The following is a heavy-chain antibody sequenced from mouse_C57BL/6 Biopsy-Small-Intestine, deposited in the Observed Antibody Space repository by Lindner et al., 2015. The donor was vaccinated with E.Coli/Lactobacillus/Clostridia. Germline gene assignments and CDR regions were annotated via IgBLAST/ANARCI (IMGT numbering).Heavy chain of an antibody. J-gene: IGHJ1*03. CDR2: IVPGRGST. CDR1: GYTFTDYW. Sequence: VQLQESGAELMKPGASVKLSCKATGYTFTDYWIEWVKQRPGHGLEWIGEIVPGRGSTKYNEKFEGKATFTTDTSSNTVHMQLSSLTTEDSAIYYCASRGDGPHWYSDVWGTGTTVTVSS. D-gene: IGHD2-3*01. V-gene: IGHV1-9*01. CDR3: ASRGDGPHWYSDV.